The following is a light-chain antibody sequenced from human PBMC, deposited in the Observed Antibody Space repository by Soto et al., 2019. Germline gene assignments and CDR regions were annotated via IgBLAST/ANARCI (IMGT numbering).Light chain of an antibody. J-gene: IGLJ1*01. CDR2: EGS. CDR3: SSFTTSRAYV. V-gene: IGLV2-14*02. Sequence: QSVLTQPASVSGSPGQSITISCTGTSSDVGSYNLVSWYQQHPGKAPKLMIYEGSKRPSGVSNRFSGSKSGNTASLTISGLQAEDEADYYCSSFTTSRAYVFGVGTKLTVL. CDR1: SSDVGSYNL.